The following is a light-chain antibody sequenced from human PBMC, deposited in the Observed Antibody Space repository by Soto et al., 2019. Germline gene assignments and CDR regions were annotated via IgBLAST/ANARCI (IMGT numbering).Light chain of an antibody. J-gene: IGKJ4*01. V-gene: IGKV3-11*01. CDR1: QIIYTS. Sequence: EIVLTQSPATLSLSPGERATLSCRTSQIIYTSLAWYQHKPGQAPRLLIYEASIRATVVPARFSGSGSGADFTLTISGLEPEDVEVYDCQQRGYWPLTFGGGTKVEI. CDR2: EAS. CDR3: QQRGYWPLT.